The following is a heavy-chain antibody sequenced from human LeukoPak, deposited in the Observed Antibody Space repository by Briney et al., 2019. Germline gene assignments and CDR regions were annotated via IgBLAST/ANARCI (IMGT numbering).Heavy chain of an antibody. D-gene: IGHD3-9*01. CDR1: SGSFSGYF. CDR3: ARGFVYYDILTGGGGPYYFDY. CDR2: IVHSGST. Sequence: SETLSLTCAVYSGSFSGYFWSWIRQPPGKGLEWIGEIVHSGSTNYNPSLKSRVTISVDTSKNQFSLKLSSVTAADTAVYYCARGFVYYDILTGGGGPYYFDYWGQGTLVTVSS. V-gene: IGHV4-34*01. J-gene: IGHJ4*02.